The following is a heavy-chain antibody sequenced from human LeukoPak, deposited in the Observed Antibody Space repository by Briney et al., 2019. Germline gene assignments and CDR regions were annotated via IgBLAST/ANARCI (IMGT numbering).Heavy chain of an antibody. CDR1: GFTFSSYG. Sequence: PGGTLRLSCAASGFTFSSYGMSWVRQAPGKGLEWVSAISGSGGSTYYADSVKGRFTISRDNSKSTLYLQMNSLRAEDTAVYYCAKDTRGSGIFDYWGQGTLVTVSS. D-gene: IGHD3-10*01. CDR2: ISGSGGST. V-gene: IGHV3-23*01. CDR3: AKDTRGSGIFDY. J-gene: IGHJ4*02.